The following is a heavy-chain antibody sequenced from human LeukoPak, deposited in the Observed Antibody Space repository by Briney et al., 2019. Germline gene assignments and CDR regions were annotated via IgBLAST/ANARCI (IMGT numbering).Heavy chain of an antibody. Sequence: PGGSLRLSWAASGFTFSSYWMSWVRPAPGKGLEWVANLKQDGSEKYYVDSVKGRFTISRDNAKNSLYLQMNSLRAEDTAVYYCARVRDGSLLLYYFDYWGQGTLVTVSS. CDR2: LKQDGSEK. J-gene: IGHJ4*02. D-gene: IGHD3-10*01. CDR3: ARVRDGSLLLYYFDY. CDR1: GFTFSSYW. V-gene: IGHV3-7*01.